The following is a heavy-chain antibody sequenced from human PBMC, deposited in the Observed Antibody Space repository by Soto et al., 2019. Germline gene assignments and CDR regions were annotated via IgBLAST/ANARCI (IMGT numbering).Heavy chain of an antibody. J-gene: IGHJ6*02. D-gene: IGHD5-12*01. CDR2: ISDTGSG. V-gene: IGHV4-61*01. CDR1: GGSVISGSYY. Sequence: QVQLQESGPGLVKPSETLSLTCTVSGGSVISGSYYWSWIRQPPGKGLEWVGCISDTGSGDYNPTLKSRVTISGHTSKRQFSLRLNSVTAADTAVYYCARAHSGYDPLGMDVWGQGTTVNVSS. CDR3: ARAHSGYDPLGMDV.